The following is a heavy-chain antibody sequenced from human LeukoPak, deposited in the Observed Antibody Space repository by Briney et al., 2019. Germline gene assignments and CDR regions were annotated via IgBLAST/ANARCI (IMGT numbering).Heavy chain of an antibody. CDR3: ARHLGYCSSTSCYEGGYDY. J-gene: IGHJ4*02. CDR2: IDPSDSYN. CDR1: GYSFTSYW. D-gene: IGHD2-2*01. V-gene: IGHV5-10-1*01. Sequence: GESLKISCKGSGYSFTSYWISWVRQMPGKGLEWMGRIDPSDSYNNYSPSSQGHVTISADKSISTAYLQWSSLKASDTAMYYCARHLGYCSSTSCYEGGYDYWGQGTLVTVSS.